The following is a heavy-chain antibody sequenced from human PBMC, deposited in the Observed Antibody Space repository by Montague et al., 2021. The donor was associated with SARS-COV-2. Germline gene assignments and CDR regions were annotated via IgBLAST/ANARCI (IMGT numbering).Heavy chain of an antibody. CDR2: VNHSGRI. CDR1: GGSFSDYY. J-gene: IGHJ4*02. Sequence: SETRSLTCAVYGGSFSDYYWTWIRQPPGKGLEWRGEVNHSGRINYNPSLKSRITISVDTSKNQFSLRLSSVTAADTAVYYCARGRVDTTMILVVFTGAALYFDSWGQGTLVSVSS. V-gene: IGHV4-34*01. D-gene: IGHD3-22*01. CDR3: ARGRVDTTMILVVFTGAALYFDS.